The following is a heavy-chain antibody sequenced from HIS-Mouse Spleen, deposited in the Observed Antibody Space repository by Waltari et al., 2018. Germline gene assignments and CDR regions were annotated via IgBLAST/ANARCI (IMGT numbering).Heavy chain of an antibody. CDR2: IYYSGST. CDR1: GGSISSSSYY. D-gene: IGHD6-13*01. V-gene: IGHV4-39*07. J-gene: IGHJ2*01. CDR3: AREIPYSSSWYDWYFDL. Sequence: QLQLQESGPGLVKPSETLSLTCTVSGGSISSSSYYWGWIRQPPGKGLEWIGSIYYSGSTYYNPSLKIRFTISVYTSKNQFSLKLSSVTAADTAVYYCAREIPYSSSWYDWYFDLWGRGTLVTVSS.